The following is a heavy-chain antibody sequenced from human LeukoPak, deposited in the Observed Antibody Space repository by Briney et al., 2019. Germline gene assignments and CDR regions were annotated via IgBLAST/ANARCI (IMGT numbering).Heavy chain of an antibody. CDR1: GFTFDDYA. J-gene: IGHJ4*02. CDR2: ISWNSGSI. V-gene: IGHV3-9*01. D-gene: IGHD6-13*01. CDR3: AISSSWDYFDY. Sequence: GGSLRLSCAASGFTFDDYAMPSVRQAPGKGLGWVSSISWNSGSIGYADSVKGRFTISRDNAKNSLYLQMNSLRAEDTALYYCAISSSWDYFDYWGQGTLVTVSS.